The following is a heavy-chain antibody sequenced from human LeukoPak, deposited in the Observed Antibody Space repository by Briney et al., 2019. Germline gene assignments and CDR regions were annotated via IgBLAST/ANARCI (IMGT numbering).Heavy chain of an antibody. D-gene: IGHD3-9*01. CDR1: GYTFTGYY. CDR2: INPNSGGT. CDR3: ARGLAERYYDILTGYWNY. J-gene: IGHJ4*02. Sequence: ASVTVSCKASGYTFTGYYMHWVRQAPGQGLEWMGRINPNSGGTNYAQKFQGRVTMTRDTSISTAYMELSRLRSDDTAVYYCARGLAERYYDILTGYWNYWGQGTLVTVSS. V-gene: IGHV1-2*06.